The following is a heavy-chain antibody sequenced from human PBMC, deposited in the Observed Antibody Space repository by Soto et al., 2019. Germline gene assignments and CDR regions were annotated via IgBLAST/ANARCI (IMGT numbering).Heavy chain of an antibody. CDR1: GGSISSGDYY. CDR2: IYYSGST. J-gene: IGHJ6*02. Sequence: SETLSLTCTVSGGSISSGDYYWSWIRQPPGKGLEWIGYIYYSGSTYYNPSLKSRVTISVDTSKNQFSLKLSSVTAADTAVYYCATCGSDSSYYYYGMDVWGQGTTVTVSS. D-gene: IGHD2-21*02. V-gene: IGHV4-30-4*01. CDR3: ATCGSDSSYYYYGMDV.